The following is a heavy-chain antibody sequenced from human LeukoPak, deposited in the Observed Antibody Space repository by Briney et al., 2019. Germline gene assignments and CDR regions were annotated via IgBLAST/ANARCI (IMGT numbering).Heavy chain of an antibody. CDR3: ARVGCGGDCYHFDY. J-gene: IGHJ4*02. D-gene: IGHD2-21*02. Sequence: GGSLRLSCAASGFTFSHFWMSWVRQAPGKGLEWVAYIKKTGGETYYVDSVKGRFTISRDNAKNSLYLQMNSLRAEDTAVYYCARVGCGGDCYHFDYWGQGTLVTVSS. CDR1: GFTFSHFW. V-gene: IGHV3-7*01. CDR2: IKKTGGET.